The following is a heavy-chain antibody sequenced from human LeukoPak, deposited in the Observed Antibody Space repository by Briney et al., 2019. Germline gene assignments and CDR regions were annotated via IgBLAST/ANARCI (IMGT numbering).Heavy chain of an antibody. D-gene: IGHD1-1*01. CDR2: ISSSSSYI. V-gene: IGHV3-21*01. J-gene: IGHJ6*02. Sequence: GSLRLSCAASGFTFSSYSMNWVRQAPGKGLEWVSSISSSSSYIYYADSVKGRFTISRDNAKNSLYLQMNSLRAEDTAVYYCARDLPVHSSDYYGMDVWGQGTTVTVSS. CDR1: GFTFSSYS. CDR3: ARDLPVHSSDYYGMDV.